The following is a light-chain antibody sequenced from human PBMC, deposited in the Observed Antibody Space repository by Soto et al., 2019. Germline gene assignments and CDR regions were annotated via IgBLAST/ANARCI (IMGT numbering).Light chain of an antibody. CDR2: DVS. CDR3: CSYAGSPRYV. J-gene: IGLJ1*01. Sequence: QSALTQPRSVSGSLGQSVTISCTGTSSDVGTYNYVSWYQQHPGQAPKVMIYDVSERPSGVPDRFSGSKSGNTASLTISGLQAEDEADYYCCSYAGSPRYVLGTGTKVTVL. CDR1: SSDVGTYNY. V-gene: IGLV2-11*01.